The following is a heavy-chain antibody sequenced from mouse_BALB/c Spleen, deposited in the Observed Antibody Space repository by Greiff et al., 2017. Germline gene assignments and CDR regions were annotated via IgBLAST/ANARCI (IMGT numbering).Heavy chain of an antibody. Sequence: EVQLQQSGAELVRPGALVKLSCKASGFNIKDYYMHWVKQRPEQGLEWIGWIDPENGNTIYDPKFQGKASITADTSSNTAYLQLSSLTSEDTAVYYCARYGPYCSSPYYYAMDYWGQGTSVTVSS. J-gene: IGHJ4*01. CDR1: GFNIKDYY. CDR3: ARYGPYCSSPYYYAMDY. V-gene: IGHV14-1*02. CDR2: IDPENGNT. D-gene: IGHD1-1*01.